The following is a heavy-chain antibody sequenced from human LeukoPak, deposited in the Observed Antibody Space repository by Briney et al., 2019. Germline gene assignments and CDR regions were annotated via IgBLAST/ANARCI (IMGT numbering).Heavy chain of an antibody. D-gene: IGHD5-24*01. Sequence: GASVKVSCKASGYTFTGYYTHWVRQAPGQGLEWMGWINPNSGGTNYAQKFQGRVTMTRDTSISTAYMELSRLRSDDTAVYYCARVIRDGYARAFDIWGQGTMVTVSS. CDR2: INPNSGGT. CDR3: ARVIRDGYARAFDI. V-gene: IGHV1-2*02. CDR1: GYTFTGYY. J-gene: IGHJ3*02.